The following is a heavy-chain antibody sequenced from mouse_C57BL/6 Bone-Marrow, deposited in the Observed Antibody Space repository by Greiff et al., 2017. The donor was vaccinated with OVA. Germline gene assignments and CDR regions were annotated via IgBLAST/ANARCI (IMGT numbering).Heavy chain of an antibody. CDR3: ARRTETGDYYAMDY. D-gene: IGHD4-1*01. V-gene: IGHV5-17*01. CDR2: ISSGSSTI. J-gene: IGHJ4*01. Sequence: EVKLVESGGGLVKPGGSLKLSCAASGFTFSDYGMHWVRQAPEKGLEWVAYISSGSSTIYYADTVKGRFTISRDNAKNTLFLQMTSLRSEDTAMYYYARRTETGDYYAMDYWGQGTSVTVSS. CDR1: GFTFSDYG.